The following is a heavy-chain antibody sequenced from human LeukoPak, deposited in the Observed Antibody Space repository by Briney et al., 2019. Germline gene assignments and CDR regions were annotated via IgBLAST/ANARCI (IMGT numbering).Heavy chain of an antibody. Sequence: TGASLQISCEGSGSIFTSYWIGWVRQLPGKGLEWMGIIYPGDSDTRYSPSFQGQVTISADKSISTAYLQWSSLKDSVTAMYYCAIRPGVAGTGNWFDPWGQGTLVTVSS. V-gene: IGHV5-51*01. CDR2: IYPGDSDT. D-gene: IGHD6-19*01. CDR3: AIRPGVAGTGNWFDP. CDR1: GSIFTSYW. J-gene: IGHJ5*02.